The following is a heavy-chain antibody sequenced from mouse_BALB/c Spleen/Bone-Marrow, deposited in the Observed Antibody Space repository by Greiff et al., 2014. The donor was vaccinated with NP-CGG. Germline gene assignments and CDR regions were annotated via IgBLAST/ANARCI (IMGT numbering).Heavy chain of an antibody. CDR1: GYTFTSYT. J-gene: IGHJ3*01. D-gene: IGHD4-1*01. Sequence: VKLMESGAELARPGASVKMSCKASGYTFTSYTMQWIRQRPGQGLEWIGYTIPTSDYTNYNQKFKDKATLTADKSSSTAYMQLSSLTSEDFAVYYCAREARTGAWFAYWGQGTLVTVSA. CDR2: TIPTSDYT. CDR3: AREARTGAWFAY. V-gene: IGHV1-4*01.